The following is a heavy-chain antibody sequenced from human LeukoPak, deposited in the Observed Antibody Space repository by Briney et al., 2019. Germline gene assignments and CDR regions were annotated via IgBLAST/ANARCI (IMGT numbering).Heavy chain of an antibody. CDR3: ARISSSNWYNERGAFDV. V-gene: IGHV4-61*01. D-gene: IGHD6-13*01. J-gene: IGHJ3*01. CDR1: GGSISSNSYY. Sequence: PSETLSLTCTVSGGSISSNSYYWSWVRQPPGKGLEWIGFVYYTGSTNYSPSLKSRVTISVDTSKNQFSLKLRSVTAADTAVYYCARISSSNWYNERGAFDVWGQGTMVTVSS. CDR2: VYYTGST.